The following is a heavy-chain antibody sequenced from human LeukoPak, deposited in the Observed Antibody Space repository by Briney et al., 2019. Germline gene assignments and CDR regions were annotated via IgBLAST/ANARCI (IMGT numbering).Heavy chain of an antibody. CDR2: INHSGST. J-gene: IGHJ4*02. D-gene: IGHD1-26*01. CDR1: GGPYSGYY. Sequence: SETLSLTSAVYGGPYSGYYWSWIRQPPGKGLEWSGEINHSGSTNYSPSLKSRVTISVDTSKNQFSLKLSSVTAADTAVYYCAREGIVGVYFDYWGQGTLVTVSS. CDR3: AREGIVGVYFDY. V-gene: IGHV4-34*01.